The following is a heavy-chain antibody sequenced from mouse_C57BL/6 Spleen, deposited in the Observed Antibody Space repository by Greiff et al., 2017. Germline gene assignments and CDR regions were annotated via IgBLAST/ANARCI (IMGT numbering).Heavy chain of an antibody. D-gene: IGHD2-14*01. V-gene: IGHV5-4*01. CDR3: AREEDRRGFDY. Sequence: EVKLVESGGGLVKPGGSLKLSCAASGFTFSSYAMSWVRQTPEKRLAWVATISDGGSYTYYPDNVKGRFTISRDNAKNNLYLQMSHLKSEDTAMYYCAREEDRRGFDYWGQGTTLTVSS. CDR1: GFTFSSYA. J-gene: IGHJ2*01. CDR2: ISDGGSYT.